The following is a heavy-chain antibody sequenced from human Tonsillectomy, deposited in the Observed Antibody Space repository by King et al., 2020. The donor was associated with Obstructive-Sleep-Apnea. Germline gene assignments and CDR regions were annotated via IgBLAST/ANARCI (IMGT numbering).Heavy chain of an antibody. CDR2: ISWNSGNI. CDR1: GFNLDDYA. CDR3: AKDMGFDTGGGFDY. V-gene: IGHV3-9*01. Sequence: QLVQSGGGLVQPGRSLRLSCAASGFNLDDYAMHWVRQVPGKGLEWVSGISWNSGNIGYADSGKGRFTITRDNAKNSLYLQMNSLRAEDTALYYCAKDMGFDTGGGFDYWGQGALVTVFS. D-gene: IGHD1-26*01. J-gene: IGHJ4*02.